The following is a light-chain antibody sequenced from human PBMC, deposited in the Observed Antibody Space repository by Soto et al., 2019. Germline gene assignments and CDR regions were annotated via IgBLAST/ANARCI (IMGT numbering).Light chain of an antibody. CDR2: GAS. V-gene: IGKV1-6*01. CDR3: LQDINYPWT. J-gene: IGKJ1*01. CDR1: QGIGNA. Sequence: AIQMTQSPSSLYASVRDRVTISCRASQGIGNALGWYQQKPGKPPKVLIYGASNLQSWVPPRFSGSGSGTDFTHTISSLQPEAAATYYCLQDINYPWTFGQGTKGEIK.